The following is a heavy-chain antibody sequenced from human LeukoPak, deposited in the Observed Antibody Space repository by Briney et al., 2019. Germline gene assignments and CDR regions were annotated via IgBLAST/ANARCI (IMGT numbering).Heavy chain of an antibody. D-gene: IGHD4-17*01. CDR3: AKDQQPTGTHFDY. CDR1: GFTFNYYA. J-gene: IGHJ4*02. V-gene: IGHV3-23*01. Sequence: GGSLRLSCAASGFTFNYYAMTWVRQAPGKGLEWVSTITSSGGSTYYADSVKGRFTISRDNSKNTLYLQMNSLRAEDTAVYYCAKDQQPTGTHFDYWGQGTLVTVSS. CDR2: ITSSGGST.